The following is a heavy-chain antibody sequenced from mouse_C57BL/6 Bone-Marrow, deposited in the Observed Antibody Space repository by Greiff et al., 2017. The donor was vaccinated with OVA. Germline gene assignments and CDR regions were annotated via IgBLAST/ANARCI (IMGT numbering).Heavy chain of an antibody. V-gene: IGHV1-4*01. CDR2: INPSSGYT. J-gene: IGHJ4*01. CDR3: ARSDYALDY. Sequence: VQLLQSGAELVRPGASVKMSCTASGYTFTSYTMHWVKQRPGQGLEWIGYINPSSGYTKYKQKFKDKATLTADKSSSTAYMQLSSLTSEDSAVYYCARSDYALDYWGQGTTVTVSS. CDR1: GYTFTSYT.